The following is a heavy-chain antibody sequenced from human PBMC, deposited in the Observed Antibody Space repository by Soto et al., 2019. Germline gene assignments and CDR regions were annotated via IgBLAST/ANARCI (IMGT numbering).Heavy chain of an antibody. V-gene: IGHV3-23*01. CDR3: AKAIRGYYAPLDY. CDR2: ISGGADDT. D-gene: IGHD3-22*01. CDR1: GFTFSNYA. Sequence: EVQLLESGGGLVQPGGSLRLSCTASGFTFSNYAMGWVRQAPGKGLEWVSVISGGADDTHYADSVKGRFTISRDNSKNTLDVQMDILRAEETAVYYCAKAIRGYYAPLDYWGQGMRVTVSS. J-gene: IGHJ4*02.